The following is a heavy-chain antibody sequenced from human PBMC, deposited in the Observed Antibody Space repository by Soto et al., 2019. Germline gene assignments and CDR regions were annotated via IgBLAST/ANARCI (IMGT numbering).Heavy chain of an antibody. CDR1: GGTSSSYA. J-gene: IGHJ3*02. D-gene: IGHD3-10*01. CDR2: IIPIFGTA. CDR3: ARTITMVRGGNAFDI. Sequence: GASVKVSCKASGGTSSSYAISWVRQAPGQGLEWMGGIIPIFGTANYAQKFQGRVTITADESTSTAYMELSSLRSEDTAVYYCARTITMVRGGNAFDIWGQGTMVTVSS. V-gene: IGHV1-69*13.